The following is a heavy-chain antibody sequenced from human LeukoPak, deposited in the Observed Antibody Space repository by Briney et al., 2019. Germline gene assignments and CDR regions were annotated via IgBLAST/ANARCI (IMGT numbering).Heavy chain of an antibody. CDR3: VPYNWNYALNY. Sequence: PGGSLRLSCAASGFTFSTYWMHWVRQAPGKGLVWVSRLNGDGSTTTSADSVKGRFTISRDNAKNTLYLQMNSLRAEDTAVYYCVPYNWNYALNYWGQGTLVAVSS. V-gene: IGHV3-74*01. CDR2: LNGDGSTT. D-gene: IGHD1-7*01. J-gene: IGHJ4*02. CDR1: GFTFSTYW.